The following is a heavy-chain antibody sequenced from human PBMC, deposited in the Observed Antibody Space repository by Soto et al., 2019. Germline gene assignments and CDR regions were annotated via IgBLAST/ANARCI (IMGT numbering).Heavy chain of an antibody. Sequence: GGSLRLSCAASGFTFSSYGRHWVRQAPGKGLEWVAVISYDGSNKYYADSVKGRFTISRDNSKNTLYLQMNSLRAEDTAVYYCAKSIGGYDYDRYYYYYMDVWGKGTTVTVSS. V-gene: IGHV3-30*18. J-gene: IGHJ6*03. CDR2: ISYDGSNK. CDR3: AKSIGGYDYDRYYYYYMDV. CDR1: GFTFSSYG. D-gene: IGHD5-12*01.